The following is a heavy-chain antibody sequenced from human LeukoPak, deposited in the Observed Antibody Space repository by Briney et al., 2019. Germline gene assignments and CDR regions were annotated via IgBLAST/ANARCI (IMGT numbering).Heavy chain of an antibody. CDR2: ISGSGGST. CDR3: AKDSVGITIFGVVISDYFDY. Sequence: GGSLRLSCAASGFTFSSYAISWVRQAPGKGLEWVSAISGSGGSTYYADSVKGRFTISRDNSKNTLYLQMNSLRAEDTAVYYCAKDSVGITIFGVVISDYFDYWGQGTLVTVSS. CDR1: GFTFSSYA. J-gene: IGHJ4*02. V-gene: IGHV3-23*01. D-gene: IGHD3-3*01.